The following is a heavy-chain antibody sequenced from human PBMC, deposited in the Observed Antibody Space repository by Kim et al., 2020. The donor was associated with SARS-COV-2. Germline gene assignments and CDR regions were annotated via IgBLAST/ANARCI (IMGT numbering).Heavy chain of an antibody. CDR3: ATVVFYYDAGYFKN. Sequence: ADSVKGRLIISRDNSKNTLYLQMNSLRAEDTAVYYCATVVFYYDAGYFKNWGQGTLVSVSS. V-gene: IGHV3-66*01. J-gene: IGHJ1*01. D-gene: IGHD3-22*01.